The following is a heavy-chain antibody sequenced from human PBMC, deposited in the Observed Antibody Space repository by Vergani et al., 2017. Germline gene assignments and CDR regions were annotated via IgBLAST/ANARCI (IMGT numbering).Heavy chain of an antibody. D-gene: IGHD3-9*01. CDR1: GYTFSNYY. V-gene: IGHV1-46*03. J-gene: IGHJ4*02. Sequence: QVQVVQSGAEVKKSGASVKVSCKTSGYTFSNYYMHWVRQAPGQGLEWMGIINPSGGHTNYAQKFQGGVTMTRDTSTSTVYMELSSLRSEDTAIYYCARGDYGILTGYRYWVEGTMVTVSA. CDR3: ARGDYGILTGYRY. CDR2: INPSGGHT.